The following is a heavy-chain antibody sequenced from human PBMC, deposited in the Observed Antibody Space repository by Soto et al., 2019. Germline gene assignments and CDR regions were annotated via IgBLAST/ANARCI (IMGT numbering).Heavy chain of an antibody. D-gene: IGHD5-12*01. CDR3: TTVVLETVATNWAIDV. V-gene: IGHV1-24*01. Sequence: ASVKVSCKVSGYTLTELSMHWVRQAPGKGLEWMGGFDPEDGETIYAQKYQGRVTMTEDTSTDTAYMELSSLRSEDTAVYYSTTVVLETVATNWAIDVWGQGTTVTVSS. CDR1: GYTLTELS. CDR2: FDPEDGET. J-gene: IGHJ6*02.